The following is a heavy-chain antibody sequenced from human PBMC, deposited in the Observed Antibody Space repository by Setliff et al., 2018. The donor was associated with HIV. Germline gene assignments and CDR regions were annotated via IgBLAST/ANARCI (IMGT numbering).Heavy chain of an antibody. D-gene: IGHD6-19*01. CDR2: IYYSGST. V-gene: IGHV4-39*07. CDR1: GGSISSSSYY. J-gene: IGHJ5*02. CDR3: ARGPARAVARPGWLDP. Sequence: LSLTCTVSGGSISSSSYYWGWIRQPPGKGLEWIGSIYYSGSTYSNPSLKSRVTISVDKSKNQFSLKLSSVTAADTAVYYCARGPARAVARPGWLDPWGQGTLVTVSS.